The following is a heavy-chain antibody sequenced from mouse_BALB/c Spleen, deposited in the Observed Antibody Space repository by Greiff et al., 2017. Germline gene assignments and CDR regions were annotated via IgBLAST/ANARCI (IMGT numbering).Heavy chain of an antibody. D-gene: IGHD1-1*02. CDR2: IYPGNSDT. CDR1: GYSFTSYW. Sequence: VQLQQSGTVLARPGASVKMYCKASGYSFTSYWMHWVKQRPGQGLEWIGAIYPGNSDTSYNQKFKGKAKLTAVTSASTAYMELSSLTNEDSAVYYCTLVDGLWFAYWGQGTLVTVSA. J-gene: IGHJ3*01. CDR3: TLVDGLWFAY. V-gene: IGHV1-5*01.